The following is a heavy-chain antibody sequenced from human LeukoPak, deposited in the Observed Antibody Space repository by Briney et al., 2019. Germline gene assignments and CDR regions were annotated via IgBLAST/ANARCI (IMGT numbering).Heavy chain of an antibody. CDR3: ARDGNYPFDP. J-gene: IGHJ5*02. Sequence: SETLSLTCTVSDGSISSSAYYWGWIRQPPGKGLEWIGSIYYSGSTYYNPSLKSRVTISVDTSKNQFSLKLSSVTAADTAVYYCARDGNYPFDPWGQGTLVTVSS. V-gene: IGHV4-39*07. CDR2: IYYSGST. D-gene: IGHD1-14*01. CDR1: DGSISSSAYY.